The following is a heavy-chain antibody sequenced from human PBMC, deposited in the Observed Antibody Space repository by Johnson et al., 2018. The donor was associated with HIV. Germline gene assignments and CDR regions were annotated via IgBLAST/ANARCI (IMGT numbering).Heavy chain of an antibody. D-gene: IGHD6-13*01. V-gene: IGHV3-7*04. CDR2: IKQDGSEK. J-gene: IGHJ3*02. CDR1: GFTLDDYG. CDR3: ARGGGSSWSDAFDI. Sequence: VQLVESGGGVIRPGGSLRLSCEASGFTLDDYGMTWVRQAPGKGLEWVANIKQDGSEKYYVDSVKGRFTISRDNAKNSLYLQMNSLRAEDTAVYYCARGGGSSWSDAFDIWGQGTMVTVSS.